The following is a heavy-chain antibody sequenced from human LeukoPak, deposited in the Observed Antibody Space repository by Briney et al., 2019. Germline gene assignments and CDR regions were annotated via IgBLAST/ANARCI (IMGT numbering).Heavy chain of an antibody. Sequence: GGSLRLSCAASGFTFSSYAMHWVRQAPGKGLEWVAVISYDGSNKYYADSVKGRFTISRDNAKNTLYLQMNSLRAEDTAVYYCARDWADYGDFGETDYFDYWGQGTLVTVSS. V-gene: IGHV3-30-3*01. CDR1: GFTFSSYA. CDR2: ISYDGSNK. CDR3: ARDWADYGDFGETDYFDY. J-gene: IGHJ4*02. D-gene: IGHD4-17*01.